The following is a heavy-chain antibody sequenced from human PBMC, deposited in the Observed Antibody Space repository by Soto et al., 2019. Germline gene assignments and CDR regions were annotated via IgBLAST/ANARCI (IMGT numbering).Heavy chain of an antibody. D-gene: IGHD6-6*01. CDR3: ARGSFSSSSSWFDP. CDR1: GGSIDSGNYY. CDR2: ISYSGRT. V-gene: IGHV4-31*03. J-gene: IGHJ5*02. Sequence: SETLSLTCTVSGGSIDSGNYYWTWIRQRPGKGLEWIGYISYSGRTYYCPSLTSRVSISVDTSTNQFSLKLSSVTAADTAVYYCARGSFSSSSSWFDPWGQGTLVTVSS.